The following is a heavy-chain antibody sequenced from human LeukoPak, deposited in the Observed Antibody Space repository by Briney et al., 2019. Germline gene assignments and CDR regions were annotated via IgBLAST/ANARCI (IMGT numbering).Heavy chain of an antibody. V-gene: IGHV3-66*01. CDR3: ARGLEWLRLHY. J-gene: IGHJ4*02. D-gene: IGHD5-12*01. Sequence: GGSLTLSCAASGFTVSSNYMSWVRQAPGKGLEWVSVIYSGGSTYYPDSVKGRFTISRDNSKNTLYLQMNSLRAEDTAVYYCARGLEWLRLHYWGQGTLVTVSS. CDR1: GFTVSSNY. CDR2: IYSGGST.